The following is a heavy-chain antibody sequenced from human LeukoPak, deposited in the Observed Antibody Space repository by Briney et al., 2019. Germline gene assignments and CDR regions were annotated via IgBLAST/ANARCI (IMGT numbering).Heavy chain of an antibody. D-gene: IGHD3-22*01. Sequence: ASVKVSCKASGYTFTSYYMHWVRQAPGQGLEWVGIINPSGGSTSYAQKFQGRVTMTRDTSTSTVYMELSSLRSEDTAVYYCAHLYYYDSSGYQRGYVVPFDIWGQGTMVTVSS. CDR3: AHLYYYDSSGYQRGYVVPFDI. J-gene: IGHJ3*02. CDR2: INPSGGST. CDR1: GYTFTSYY. V-gene: IGHV1-46*01.